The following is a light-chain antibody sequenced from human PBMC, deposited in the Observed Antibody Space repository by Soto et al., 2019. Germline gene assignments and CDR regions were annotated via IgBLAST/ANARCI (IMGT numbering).Light chain of an antibody. J-gene: IGLJ1*01. CDR2: EVN. CDR1: NSDVGGYNY. V-gene: IGLV2-8*01. Sequence: SVLTQPPPPSRSPWQSVTISRPGTNSDVGGYNYFSWYQQYPGKTPNLIIYEVNERPSGVPDRFSGSKSGNTASLTVSGLQTADEADYYCSSYAGSNWYVFGTGTKVTV. CDR3: SSYAGSNWYV.